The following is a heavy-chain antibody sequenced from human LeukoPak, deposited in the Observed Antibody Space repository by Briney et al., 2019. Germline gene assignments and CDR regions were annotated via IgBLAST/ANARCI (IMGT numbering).Heavy chain of an antibody. CDR2: ISYDGSNK. V-gene: IGHV3-30*04. J-gene: IGHJ6*02. CDR3: ARDRTRMDV. CDR1: GFTFSSYA. Sequence: GGSLRLSCAASGFTFSSYAMHWVRQAPGKGLEWVAVISYDGSNKYYADSVKGRFTISRDNSKNTLYLQMNSLRAEDTAVYYCARDRTRMDVWGQGTTVTVSS.